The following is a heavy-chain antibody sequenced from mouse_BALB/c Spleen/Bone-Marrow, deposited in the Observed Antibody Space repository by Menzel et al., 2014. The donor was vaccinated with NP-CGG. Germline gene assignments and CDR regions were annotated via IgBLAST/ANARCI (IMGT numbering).Heavy chain of an antibody. V-gene: IGHV1-14*01. CDR3: ARWGIIYYYGRSPYAMDY. Sequence: VQLKESGPELVKPGASVKMSCKASGYTFTSYVMHWVKQKPGQGLEWIGYINPYNDGTKYNEKFKGKATLTSDKSSSTAYMELSSLTSEDSAVYYCARWGIIYYYGRSPYAMDYWGQGTSVTVSS. D-gene: IGHD1-1*01. CDR1: GYTFTSYV. J-gene: IGHJ4*01. CDR2: INPYNDGT.